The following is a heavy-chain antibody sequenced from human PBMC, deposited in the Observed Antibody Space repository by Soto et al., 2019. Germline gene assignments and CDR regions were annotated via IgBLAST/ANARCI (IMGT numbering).Heavy chain of an antibody. V-gene: IGHV1-24*01. CDR1: GYTLTELS. CDR3: ATAGGWYRGGVWFDYYGMDV. D-gene: IGHD6-19*01. CDR2: FDPEDGET. Sequence: QVQLVQSGAEVKKPGASVKVSCKVSGYTLTELSMHWVRQAPGKGLEWMGGFDPEDGETIYAQKFQGRVTMTEDTSTDTAYMELSSLRSEDTAVYYCATAGGWYRGGVWFDYYGMDVWGQGTTVTVSS. J-gene: IGHJ6*02.